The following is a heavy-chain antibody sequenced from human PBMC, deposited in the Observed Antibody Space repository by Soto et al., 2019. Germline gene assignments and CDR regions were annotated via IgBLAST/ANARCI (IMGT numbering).Heavy chain of an antibody. J-gene: IGHJ4*02. CDR2: IKSKTDGGTT. Sequence: EVQLVESGGGVVQPGGSLRLSCAASGFTFSNAWMSWVRQAPGKGLEWVGRIKSKTDGGTTDYAAPVKGRFTISRDDSKNTLYLQMNSLKTEDTAVYYCTTALMYDVWSGYYPTDYWGQGTLVTVSS. CDR3: TTALMYDVWSGYYPTDY. D-gene: IGHD3-3*01. V-gene: IGHV3-15*01. CDR1: GFTFSNAW.